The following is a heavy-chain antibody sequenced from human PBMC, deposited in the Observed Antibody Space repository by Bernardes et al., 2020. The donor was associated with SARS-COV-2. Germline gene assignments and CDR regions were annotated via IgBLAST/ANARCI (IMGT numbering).Heavy chain of an antibody. CDR3: ARAPSFFYGMDV. CDR1: GYIFRTYY. V-gene: IGHV1-46*01. D-gene: IGHD3-16*02. CDR2: IAPSDGTT. Sequence: ASVKVSCKASGYIFRTYYLSWVRQAPGQGPEWMGVIAPSDGTTTYAQNFQGRVAMTRDTSTSTGYMELSSLRSDDTALYYCARAPSFFYGMDVWGQGTTVTVYS. J-gene: IGHJ6*02.